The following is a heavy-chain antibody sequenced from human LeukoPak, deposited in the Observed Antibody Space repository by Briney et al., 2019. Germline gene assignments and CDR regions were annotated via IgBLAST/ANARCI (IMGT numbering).Heavy chain of an antibody. CDR2: IANSGETK. V-gene: IGHV3-23*01. CDR3: AKGSVVYYDFWSGSYSDY. J-gene: IGHJ4*02. CDR1: GFNFVTYT. D-gene: IGHD3-3*01. Sequence: GGSLRLSCAASGFNFVTYTMNWVRQAPGKGLEWVSVIANSGETKYYADSVRGRFTISRDNSKNPLYLQMDSLRAEDTAIYDCAKGSVVYYDFWSGSYSDYWGQGTLVTVSS.